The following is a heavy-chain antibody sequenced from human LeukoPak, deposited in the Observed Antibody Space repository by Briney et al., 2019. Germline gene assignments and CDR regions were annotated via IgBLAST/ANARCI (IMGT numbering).Heavy chain of an antibody. D-gene: IGHD2-2*03. CDR2: INPNSGGP. J-gene: IGHJ6*03. CDR1: GGTFSTYP. CDR3: ARARAGYCSSTSCSKPIYYYYYMDV. V-gene: IGHV1-2*02. Sequence: ASVKISCKASGGTFSTYPISWVRQAPGQGLEWMVWINPNSGGPNYAQKFQGRVTMTRDTSISTAYMELSSLRSEDTAVYYCARARAGYCSSTSCSKPIYYYYYMDVWGKGTTVTVSS.